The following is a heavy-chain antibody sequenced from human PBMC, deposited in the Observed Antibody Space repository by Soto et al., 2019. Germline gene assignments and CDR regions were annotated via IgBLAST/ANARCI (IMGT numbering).Heavy chain of an antibody. J-gene: IGHJ6*02. CDR2: IYHSGST. D-gene: IGHD2-2*01. Sequence: SETLSLTCTVSGYSISSGYYWGWIRQPPGKGLEWIGSIYHSGSTYYNPSLKSRVTISVDTSKNQFSLKLSSVTAADTAVYYCARDRGVPAAYYYYYGMDVWGQGTTVTVSS. CDR3: ARDRGVPAAYYYYYGMDV. V-gene: IGHV4-38-2*02. CDR1: GYSISSGYY.